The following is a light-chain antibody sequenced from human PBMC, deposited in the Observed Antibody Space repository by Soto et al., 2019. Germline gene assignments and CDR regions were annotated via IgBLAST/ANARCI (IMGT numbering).Light chain of an antibody. CDR3: QQYGSSPIT. J-gene: IGKJ5*01. CDR2: DAA. Sequence: EIMLTQSPGTLSLSPGERATLSCRASQSVSSSTYVAWYQQKPGQAPRLLVYDAATRATGIPDRFSGSGSGTDFTLTISRLEPQDFAVYYCQQYGSSPITFGQGTRLEI. V-gene: IGKV3-20*01. CDR1: QSVSSSTY.